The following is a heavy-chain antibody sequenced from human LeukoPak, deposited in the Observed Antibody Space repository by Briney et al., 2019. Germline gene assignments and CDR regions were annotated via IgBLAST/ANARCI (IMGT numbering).Heavy chain of an antibody. V-gene: IGHV3-53*01. CDR2: MYSGGNT. Sequence: GGSLRLSCAVSGFIVSSHYMSWVRQAPGKGLEWVSVMYSGGNTYYADSVKGRFTISRDNSKNTLFLQMNSLRADDTAVYYCARHDWFDPWGQGTLVTVYS. CDR1: GFIVSSHY. J-gene: IGHJ5*02. CDR3: ARHDWFDP.